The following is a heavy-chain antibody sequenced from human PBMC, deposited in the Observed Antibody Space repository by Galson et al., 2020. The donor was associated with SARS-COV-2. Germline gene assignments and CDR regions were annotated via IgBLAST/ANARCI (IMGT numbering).Heavy chain of an antibody. J-gene: IGHJ6*02. V-gene: IGHV4-39*07. CDR2: IYSTGIT. CDR1: GGSINNFDYY. D-gene: IGHD3-10*01. Sequence: SETLSLTCTVSGGSINNFDYYWAWVRQPPGKGLEWIGRIYSTGITTYTPSLKSRVTMSIDISKNQFSLKLSSVTAADTAVYYCARDFNRRRSVRSMDIWGQGATVTVSS. CDR3: ARDFNRRRSVRSMDI.